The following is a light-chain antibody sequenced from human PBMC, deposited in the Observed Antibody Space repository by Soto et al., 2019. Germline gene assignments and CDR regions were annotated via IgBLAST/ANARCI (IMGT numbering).Light chain of an antibody. CDR1: SSDVGGYNY. V-gene: IGLV2-8*01. Sequence: LTQPPSASGSPGQSVTISCTGTSSDVGGYNYVSWYQQHPGKAPKLMVYEVSKRPSGVPDRFSGSKSGNTASLTVSGLQAEDEADYFCSSYAGSHTFVFGTGTKVTVL. J-gene: IGLJ1*01. CDR2: EVS. CDR3: SSYAGSHTFV.